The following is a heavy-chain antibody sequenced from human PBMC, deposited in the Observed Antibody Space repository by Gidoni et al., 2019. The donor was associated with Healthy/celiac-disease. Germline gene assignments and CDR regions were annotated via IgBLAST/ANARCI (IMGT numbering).Heavy chain of an antibody. V-gene: IGHV3-53*04. D-gene: IGHD3-10*01. Sequence: EVQLVESGGGLVQPGGSLRLSCAASGFTVSSNYMSWVRQAPGKGLEWVSVIYSGGSTYYADAVKGRFTISRHNSKNTLYLQMNSLRAEDTAVYYCARAHPGYGSGSYDTPYYYYYGMDVWGQGTTVTVSS. CDR2: IYSGGST. CDR3: ARAHPGYGSGSYDTPYYYYYGMDV. J-gene: IGHJ6*02. CDR1: GFTVSSNY.